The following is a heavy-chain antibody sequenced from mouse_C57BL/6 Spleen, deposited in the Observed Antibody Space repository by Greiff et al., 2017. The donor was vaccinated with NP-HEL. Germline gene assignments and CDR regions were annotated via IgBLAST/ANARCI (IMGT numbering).Heavy chain of an antibody. CDR3: AREDYGSPFDY. V-gene: IGHV3-6*01. D-gene: IGHD1-1*01. J-gene: IGHJ2*01. CDR1: GYSITSGYY. Sequence: EVKLKESGPGLVKPSQSLSLTCSVTGYSITSGYYWNWIRQFPGNKLEWMGYISYDGSNNYNPSLKNRISITRDTSKNQFFLKLNSVTTEDTATYYCAREDYGSPFDYWGQGTTLTVSS. CDR2: ISYDGSN.